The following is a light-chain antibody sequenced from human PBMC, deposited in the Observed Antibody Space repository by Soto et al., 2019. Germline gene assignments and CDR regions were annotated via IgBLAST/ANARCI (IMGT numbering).Light chain of an antibody. CDR2: MNN. Sequence: QSVVTQPPSASGTPGQRVTISCSGSSSNIGRSYVFWYQQLPGTAPKLLIYMNNQRPSGVPDRFSGSKSGTSASLAISGLRSEDEADYYCAAWDDSLSGVVFGGGTKLTVL. CDR1: SSNIGRSY. CDR3: AAWDDSLSGVV. V-gene: IGLV1-47*01. J-gene: IGLJ2*01.